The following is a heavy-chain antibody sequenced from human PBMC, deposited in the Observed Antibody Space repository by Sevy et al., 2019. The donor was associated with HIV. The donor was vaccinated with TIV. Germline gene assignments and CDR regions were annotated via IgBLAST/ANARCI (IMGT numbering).Heavy chain of an antibody. CDR3: AKDYDCSSTSCYFYYYGMDV. D-gene: IGHD2-2*01. CDR2: ISYDGSNK. J-gene: IGHJ6*02. Sequence: GGSLRLSCAASGFTFSSYGMHWVRQAPGKGLEWVAVISYDGSNKYYADSVKGRFTISRDNSKNTLYLQMNSLRAEDTPVYYCAKDYDCSSTSCYFYYYGMDVWGQGTTVTVSS. V-gene: IGHV3-30*18. CDR1: GFTFSSYG.